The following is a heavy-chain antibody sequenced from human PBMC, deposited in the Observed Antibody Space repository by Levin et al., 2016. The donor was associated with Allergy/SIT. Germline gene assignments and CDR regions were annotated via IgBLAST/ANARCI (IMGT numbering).Heavy chain of an antibody. CDR1: GFTVSSNY. D-gene: IGHD6-13*01. CDR2: IYSGGST. J-gene: IGHJ5*02. V-gene: IGHV3-66*01. Sequence: GESLKISCAASGFTVSSNYMSWVRQAPGKGLEWVSVIYSGGSTFYADSVKGRFTISRDNSKNTVYLQMNSLRAEDTAVYYCARNPLRSGYSSSYYWFDPWGQGTLVTVSS. CDR3: ARNPLRSGYSSSYYWFDP.